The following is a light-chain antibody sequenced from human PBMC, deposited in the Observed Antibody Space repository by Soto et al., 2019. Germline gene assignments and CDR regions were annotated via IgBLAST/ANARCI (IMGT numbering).Light chain of an antibody. J-gene: IGLJ2*01. V-gene: IGLV2-14*01. CDR3: ASYTRTTTLV. CDR1: ISDIGGYNF. Sequence: QSALTQPASVSGSPGQSITISCTGTISDIGGYNFISWYQHHPGKAPKLVIYDVNNRPSGISYRFSGFKSGNTASLTISGLQAEDEAEYYCASYTRTTTLVFGGGTKLTVL. CDR2: DVN.